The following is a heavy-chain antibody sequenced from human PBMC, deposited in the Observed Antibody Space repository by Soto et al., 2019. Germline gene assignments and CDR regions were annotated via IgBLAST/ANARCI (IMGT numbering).Heavy chain of an antibody. Sequence: EVQLVESGGGLVQPGGSLRLSCAASGFTFSSYSMNWVRQAPGKGLEWVSDISSSRRTIYYADSVKGRFTISRDNAKNSLYLQMNSLRAEDTAVYYCVIDGDVFDYWCQGTLVTVSS. J-gene: IGHJ4*02. CDR3: VIDGDVFDY. CDR1: GFTFSSYS. D-gene: IGHD4-17*01. CDR2: ISSSRRTI. V-gene: IGHV3-48*01.